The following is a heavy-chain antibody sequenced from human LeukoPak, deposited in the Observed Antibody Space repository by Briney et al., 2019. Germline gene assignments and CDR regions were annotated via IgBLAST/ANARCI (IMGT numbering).Heavy chain of an antibody. Sequence: GGCLRLSWAASGFSVSSYSVNWVRQAPGKGLGWVSSISSSSSYIYYADSVKGRFTIPRDNAKNSLYLQMNSLRAEDTAVYYCARGEGSDYNHWSDPWGQGTLVTASS. D-gene: IGHD3-10*01. V-gene: IGHV3-21*01. CDR1: GFSVSSYS. CDR3: ARGEGSDYNHWSDP. CDR2: ISSSSSYI. J-gene: IGHJ5*02.